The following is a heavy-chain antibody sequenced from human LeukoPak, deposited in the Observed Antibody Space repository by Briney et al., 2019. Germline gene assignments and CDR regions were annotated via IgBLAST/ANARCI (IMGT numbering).Heavy chain of an antibody. CDR3: ARDKGEYYDSSGYLDY. J-gene: IGHJ4*02. CDR2: IYYSGNT. D-gene: IGHD3-22*01. CDR1: GGSISSYY. Sequence: KPSETLSLTRTVSGGSISSYYWSWIRQPPGKGLEWIGYIYYSGNTNYNPSLKSRVTISVDTSKNQFSLKLSSVTAADTAMYYCARDKGEYYDSSGYLDYWGQGTLVTVSS. V-gene: IGHV4-59*01.